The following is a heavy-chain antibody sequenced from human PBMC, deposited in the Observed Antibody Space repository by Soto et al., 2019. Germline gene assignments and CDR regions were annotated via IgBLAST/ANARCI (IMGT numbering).Heavy chain of an antibody. CDR2: IYWNDDE. CDR1: GFSLYTNGVG. D-gene: IGHD4-17*01. Sequence: SGPTLVNPTQTLTLTCTFSGFSLYTNGVGVGWIRQPPGKALECLALIYWNDDERYSPSLKSRLTITKDTSKNQVILTMTNMDPVDTGTYYCAHRAHYGDLPIFDYWGQGTLVTVSS. V-gene: IGHV2-5*01. J-gene: IGHJ4*02. CDR3: AHRAHYGDLPIFDY.